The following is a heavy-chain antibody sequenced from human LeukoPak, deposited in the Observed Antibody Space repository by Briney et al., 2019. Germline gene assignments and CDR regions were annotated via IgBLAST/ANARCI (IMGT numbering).Heavy chain of an antibody. V-gene: IGHV3-23*01. D-gene: IGHD1-26*01. CDR3: ATSGSYNY. CDR1: GFTVSSNY. J-gene: IGHJ4*02. Sequence: GGSLRLSCAASGFTVSSNYMSWVRQAPGKGLEWVSGISGSGGTTYYADSAKGRFTISRDNSKNTLYLQMNSLRAEDTAVYYCATSGSYNYWGQGTLVTVSS. CDR2: ISGSGGTT.